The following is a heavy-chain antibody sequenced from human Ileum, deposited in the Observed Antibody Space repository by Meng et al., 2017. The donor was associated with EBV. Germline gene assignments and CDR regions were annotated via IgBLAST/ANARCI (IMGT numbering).Heavy chain of an antibody. D-gene: IGHD6-19*01. Sequence: QVLLLQSVSELRKPGASVKVVCTAYEYTCRRHAMSWVRQAPGQGLECMGWINSNTGNSTYAQGFTGRFVFSLDTSVSTAYLHINSLKTEDTAVYYCAREVGQGWYYFDYWGQGALVTVSS. J-gene: IGHJ4*02. CDR1: EYTCRRHA. CDR3: AREVGQGWYYFDY. CDR2: INSNTGNS. V-gene: IGHV7-4-1*02.